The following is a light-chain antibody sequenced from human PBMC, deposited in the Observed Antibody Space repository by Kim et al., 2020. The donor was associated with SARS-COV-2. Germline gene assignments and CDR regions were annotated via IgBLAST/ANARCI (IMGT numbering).Light chain of an antibody. CDR1: ERVATN. J-gene: IGKJ4*01. CDR2: FAV. Sequence: SVAPGERASLSCRASERVATNLAWYQAKPGQPPRLLIYFAVTRATGVPARFSGGGSGTDFTLTISSLQSEDFAVYYCQQYNRWPTFGGGTKVDIK. V-gene: IGKV3-15*01. CDR3: QQYNRWPT.